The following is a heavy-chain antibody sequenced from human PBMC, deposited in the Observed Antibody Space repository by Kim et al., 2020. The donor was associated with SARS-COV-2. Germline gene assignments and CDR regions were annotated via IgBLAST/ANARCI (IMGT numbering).Heavy chain of an antibody. D-gene: IGHD1-26*01. CDR3: IKYLPGNVDV. J-gene: IGHJ6*02. CDR1: GFTFSDYY. V-gene: IGHV3-72*01. Sequence: GGSLRLSCVTSGFTFSDYYIDWVRQAPGKGLEWVGRSRNKAKSHTTDYAASVKGRFTISRDDSENSLYLQMNSLKTEDTAIYYCIKYLPGNVDVWGQGTTVTVSS. CDR2: SRNKAKSHTT.